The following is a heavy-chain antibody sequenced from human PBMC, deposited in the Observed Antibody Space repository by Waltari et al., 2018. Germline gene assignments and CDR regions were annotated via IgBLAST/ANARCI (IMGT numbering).Heavy chain of an antibody. CDR3: AKEVLRGVTIFGVVSSLFRKNNWFDP. CDR2: IDHSGPP. D-gene: IGHD3-3*02. CDR1: GDAFTHYN. J-gene: IGHJ5*02. V-gene: IGHV4-34*01. Sequence: QVRLQQWGAGLLRPSETLSLTCAVYGDAFTHYNWNWIRRPPGKGLEWIGAIDHSGPPNYSPSLRNRLSMSVDTSKNQFSLKLTSVTAADTAVYYCAKEVLRGVTIFGVVSSLFRKNNWFDPWGQGTPVVVSS.